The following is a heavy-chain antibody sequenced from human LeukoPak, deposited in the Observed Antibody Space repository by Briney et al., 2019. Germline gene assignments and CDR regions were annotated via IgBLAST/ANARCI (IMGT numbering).Heavy chain of an antibody. V-gene: IGHV1-8*03. CDR3: ARGGAYDFWSGYYGPRDYYYYYMDV. CDR1: GHTFTSYD. J-gene: IGHJ6*03. Sequence: ASVKVSCKASGHTFTSYDINWVRQATGQGLEWMGWMNPNSGNTGYAQKFQGRVTITRNTSISTAYMELSSLRSEDTAVYYCARGGAYDFWSGYYGPRDYYYYYMDVWGKGTTVTVSS. CDR2: MNPNSGNT. D-gene: IGHD3-3*01.